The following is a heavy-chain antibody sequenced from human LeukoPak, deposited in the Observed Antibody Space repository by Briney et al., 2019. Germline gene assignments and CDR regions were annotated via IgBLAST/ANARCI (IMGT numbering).Heavy chain of an antibody. CDR3: ARAWYSSSWYDYYYYYMDV. Sequence: ASVKVSCKASGYTFTSYDINWVRQATGQGLEWMGWMNPNSGNTGYAQKFQGRVTITRNTSISTAYMELSSLRSEDTAVYYCARAWYSSSWYDYYYYYMDVWGKGTTVTVSS. CDR2: MNPNSGNT. J-gene: IGHJ6*03. D-gene: IGHD6-13*01. V-gene: IGHV1-8*03. CDR1: GYTFTSYD.